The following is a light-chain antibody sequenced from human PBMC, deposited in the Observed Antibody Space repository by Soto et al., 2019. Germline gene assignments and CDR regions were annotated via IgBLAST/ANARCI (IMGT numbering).Light chain of an antibody. CDR3: QQSGSAFYT. CDR2: GAS. J-gene: IGKJ2*01. CDR1: QRVSSAY. V-gene: IGKV3-20*01. Sequence: EIVLTQSPGTLSLSPGERATLSCRASQRVSSAYLAWYQQIPGQAPRLLIYGASSRATGIPDRFSGSGSGPSFTLTISGLEPEDFAVYYCQQSGSAFYTFGQGTKLEIK.